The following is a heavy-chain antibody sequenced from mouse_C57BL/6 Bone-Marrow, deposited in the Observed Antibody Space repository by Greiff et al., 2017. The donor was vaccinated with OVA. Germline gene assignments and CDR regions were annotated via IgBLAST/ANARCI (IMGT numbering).Heavy chain of an antibody. CDR2: ISDGGSYT. D-gene: IGHD1-1*01. V-gene: IGHV5-4*01. Sequence: DVQLVESGGGLVKPGGSLKLSCAASGFTFSSYAMSWVRQTPEKRLEWVATISDGGSYTYYPDNVKGRFTISRDNAKNNLYLQMSHLKSEDTAMYYCAREYYYGSSFPWFAYWGQGTLVTVSA. CDR3: AREYYYGSSFPWFAY. CDR1: GFTFSSYA. J-gene: IGHJ3*01.